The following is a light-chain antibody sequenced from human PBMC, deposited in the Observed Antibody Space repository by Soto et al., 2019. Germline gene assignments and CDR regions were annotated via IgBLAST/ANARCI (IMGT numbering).Light chain of an antibody. CDR2: EGS. CDR3: CSYAGSSIHVV. V-gene: IGLV2-23*01. Sequence: QSVLTQPASVSGSPGQSITISCTGTSSDVGSYNLVSWNQQHPGKAPKLMIYEGSKRPSGVSNRFSGSKSGNTASLTISGLQAEDEADYYCCSYAGSSIHVVFGGGTKLTVL. J-gene: IGLJ2*01. CDR1: SSDVGSYNL.